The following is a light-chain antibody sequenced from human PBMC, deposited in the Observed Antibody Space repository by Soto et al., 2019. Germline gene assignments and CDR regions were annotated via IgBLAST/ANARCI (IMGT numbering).Light chain of an antibody. CDR2: DAS. V-gene: IGKV3-11*01. CDR3: LQRNKWPDS. Sequence: EIVLTQSPASLSLSPGERATVSCRASQSVRIYLAWSQLKPGQAPRLLIYDASNRATGIAARFSGSGSGTDFTLTIDSLEPEDSAVYYCLQRNKWPDSFGQGTKVEI. CDR1: QSVRIY. J-gene: IGKJ2*03.